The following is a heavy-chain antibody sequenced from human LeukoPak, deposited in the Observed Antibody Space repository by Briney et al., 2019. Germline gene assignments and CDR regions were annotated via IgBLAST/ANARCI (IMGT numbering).Heavy chain of an antibody. D-gene: IGHD1-26*01. V-gene: IGHV3-11*01. CDR1: GFSFSDYY. Sequence: GVLRLSCAASGFSFSDYYMSWIRQSPGKGLEWLSYVSSSGAAVHYADSVKGRFTISRDNAKKSLYLQMDSLTAEDTALYYCTRDASVGATGGWFDPWGQGTLVTVSS. CDR3: TRDASVGATGGWFDP. CDR2: VSSSGAAV. J-gene: IGHJ5*02.